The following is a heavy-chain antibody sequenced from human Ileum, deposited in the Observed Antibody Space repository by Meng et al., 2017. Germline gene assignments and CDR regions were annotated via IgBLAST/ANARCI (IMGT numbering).Heavy chain of an antibody. D-gene: IGHD3-22*01. CDR1: GFTFSSSA. J-gene: IGHJ4*02. Sequence: EVQLLESGGGLVQPGGSLRLSCAASGFTFSSSAMSWVRQAPGKGLEWVSGISGSGGGTYYADSVKGRFIISRDNSKNTLYLQVNSLRAEDTAVYYCAKPYYFDSSGYPPDYWGQGTLVTVSS. CDR2: ISGSGGGT. CDR3: AKPYYFDSSGYPPDY. V-gene: IGHV3-23*01.